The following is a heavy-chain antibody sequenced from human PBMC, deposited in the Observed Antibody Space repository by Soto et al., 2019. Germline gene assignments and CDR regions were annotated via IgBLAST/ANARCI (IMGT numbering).Heavy chain of an antibody. CDR3: ARDLWFGELNPEGDAFDI. J-gene: IGHJ3*02. CDR1: GYTFTSYA. CDR2: INAGNGNT. D-gene: IGHD3-10*01. V-gene: IGHV1-3*01. Sequence: ASVKVSCKASGYTFTSYAIHWVRQAPGQRLEWMGLINAGNGNTKYSQKFQGRVTITRDTSASTAYMELSSLTSEDTAVYYCARDLWFGELNPEGDAFDIWGQGTMVTVSS.